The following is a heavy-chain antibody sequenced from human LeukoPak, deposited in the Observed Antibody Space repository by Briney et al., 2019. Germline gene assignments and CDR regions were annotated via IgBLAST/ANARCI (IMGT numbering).Heavy chain of an antibody. V-gene: IGHV3-23*01. D-gene: IGHD1-1*01. CDR3: ANEVRPNDY. CDR2: IDISGGST. J-gene: IGHJ4*02. CDR1: GFTFSSHA. Sequence: GGSLRLSCAASGFTFSSHAMCWVRQAPGKGLEWVSSIDISGGSTYYADSVQGRFTISRDNSKNTLYLQMNSLRAEDTALYYCANEVRPNDYWGQGTLVTVSS.